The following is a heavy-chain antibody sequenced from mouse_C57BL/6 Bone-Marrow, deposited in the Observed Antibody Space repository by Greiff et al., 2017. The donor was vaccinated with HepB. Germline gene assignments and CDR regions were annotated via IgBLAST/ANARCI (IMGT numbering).Heavy chain of an antibody. V-gene: IGHV1-64*01. J-gene: IGHJ3*01. Sequence: VKLQQPGAELVKPGASVKLSCKASGYTFTSYWMHWVKQRPGQGLEWIGMIHPNSGSTNYNEKFKSKASLTVDKSSSTAYMQLSRLTSEDSAVYYCARSYYDYDGFAYWGQGTLVTVSA. D-gene: IGHD2-4*01. CDR3: ARSYYDYDGFAY. CDR1: GYTFTSYW. CDR2: IHPNSGST.